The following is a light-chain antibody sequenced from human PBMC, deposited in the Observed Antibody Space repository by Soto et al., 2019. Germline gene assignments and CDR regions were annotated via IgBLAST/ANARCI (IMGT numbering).Light chain of an antibody. CDR1: SSSIGAGYD. CDR3: QSYDSTLSDRYV. V-gene: IGLV1-40*01. J-gene: IGLJ1*01. Sequence: QSVLTQPPSVSGAPGQRVTISCTGSSSSIGAGYDVHWYQQRPGTAPKLLIFGNINRPSWVPDRFSGSKSGTSASLTITGLQAEDEVDYYCQSYDSTLSDRYVFGSGTKVTVL. CDR2: GNI.